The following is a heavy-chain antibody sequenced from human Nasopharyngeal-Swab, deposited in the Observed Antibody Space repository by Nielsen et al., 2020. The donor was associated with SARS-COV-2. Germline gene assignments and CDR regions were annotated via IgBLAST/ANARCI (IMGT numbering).Heavy chain of an antibody. CDR2: ISGSGGST. CDR3: AKMAGRGYSYGDFEGYFDY. V-gene: IGHV3-23*01. Sequence: WIRQPPGKGLEWVSAISGSGGSTYYADSVKGRFTISRDNSKKSLYLQMNILRAEDTAVCYCAKMAGRGYSYGDFEGYFDYWGQGTLVTVSS. D-gene: IGHD5-18*01. J-gene: IGHJ4*02.